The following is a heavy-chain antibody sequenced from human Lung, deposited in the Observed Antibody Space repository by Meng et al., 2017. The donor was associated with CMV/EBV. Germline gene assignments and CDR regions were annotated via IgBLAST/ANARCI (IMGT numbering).Heavy chain of an antibody. CDR2: ISASGNT. Sequence: QVPLREAGPGLVKPSETLSLTCPVSGASITSYYWSWIRQPAGKGLEWIGRISASGNTRYNPSLKSRVTMSVDTSKNQFSLKLSSVTAADTAVYYCARDFGSSWYPNWFDPWGQGTLVTVSS. J-gene: IGHJ5*02. V-gene: IGHV4-4*07. D-gene: IGHD6-13*01. CDR1: GASITSYY. CDR3: ARDFGSSWYPNWFDP.